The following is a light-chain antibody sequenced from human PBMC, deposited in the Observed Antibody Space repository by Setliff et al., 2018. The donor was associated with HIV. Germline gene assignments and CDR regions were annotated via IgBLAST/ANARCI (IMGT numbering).Light chain of an antibody. J-gene: IGLJ2*01. Sequence: QSALTQPASLSGSPGQSITISCTATTSDVGTYNLVSWHQQHQGKAPKFIIYEVSKRPSGVSNRFSGTKSGNTASLTISGLQSEDEADYYCSSYARSSTLLFGGGTK. CDR1: TSDVGTYNL. V-gene: IGLV2-23*01. CDR3: SSYARSSTLL. CDR2: EVS.